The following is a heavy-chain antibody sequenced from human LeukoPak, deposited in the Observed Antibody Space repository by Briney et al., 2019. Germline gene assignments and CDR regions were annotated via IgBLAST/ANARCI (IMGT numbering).Heavy chain of an antibody. CDR3: AKRMVGATAGFDY. CDR2: IPYDGTKK. D-gene: IGHD1-26*01. V-gene: IGHV3-30*02. Sequence: PGGSLRLSCAASGFILSSYGMHWVRQAPGKGLEWVAFIPYDGTKKFYADSVKGRFTISRDNSKNTLYLQMNSLRPEDTAVYYCAKRMVGATAGFDYWGQGTLVTVSS. CDR1: GFILSSYG. J-gene: IGHJ4*02.